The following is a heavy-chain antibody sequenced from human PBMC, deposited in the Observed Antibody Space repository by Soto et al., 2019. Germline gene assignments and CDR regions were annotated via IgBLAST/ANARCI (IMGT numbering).Heavy chain of an antibody. Sequence: VQLVESGGGLVKPGGSLRLSCAASGFTFSSYSMNWVRQAPGKGLEWVSSISSSSSYIYYADSVKGRFTISRDNAKNSLYLQMNSLRAEDTAVYYCARRPQYYYDSSGYYKYYGMDVWGQGTTVTVSS. CDR1: GFTFSSYS. CDR2: ISSSSSYI. J-gene: IGHJ6*02. CDR3: ARRPQYYYDSSGYYKYYGMDV. V-gene: IGHV3-21*01. D-gene: IGHD3-22*01.